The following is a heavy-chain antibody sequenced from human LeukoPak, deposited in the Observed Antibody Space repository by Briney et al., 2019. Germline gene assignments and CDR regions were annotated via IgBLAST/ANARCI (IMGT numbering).Heavy chain of an antibody. CDR1: GGSIGSYY. CDR3: VRVYSSGSGTVKADAFDI. CDR2: VHYSGST. Sequence: SETLSLTCTVSGGSIGSYYWTWIRQTPRKGLEWIGYVHYSGSTNYNPSLKSRVTTTVDTSKNQFSLKLNSVTAADTAVYYCVRVYSSGSGTVKADAFDIWGQGTLVIVSS. D-gene: IGHD3-10*01. V-gene: IGHV4-59*08. J-gene: IGHJ3*02.